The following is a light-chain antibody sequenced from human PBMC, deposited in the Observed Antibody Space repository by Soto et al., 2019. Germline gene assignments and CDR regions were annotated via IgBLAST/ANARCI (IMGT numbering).Light chain of an antibody. CDR1: QSSNSE. CDR3: QQGHNWPLT. CDR2: GAS. V-gene: IGKV3-15*01. J-gene: IGKJ2*01. Sequence: EIVMTQSPATLYLSPGESAALSCRASQSSNSELAWYQQNPCQPPRRLIYGASTRATGVPARFTGSESGSEFTLTISGLQSEDFAVYYCQQGHNWPLTFGQGTRL.